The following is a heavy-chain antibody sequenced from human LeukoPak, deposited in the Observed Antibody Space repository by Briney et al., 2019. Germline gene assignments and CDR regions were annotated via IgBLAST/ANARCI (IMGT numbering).Heavy chain of an antibody. V-gene: IGHV4-59*08. CDR2: IYYCGST. Sequence: PSETLSLTCTVSGGSISSYYWSWIRQPPGKGLEWIGYIYYCGSTNYNPSLKSRVTISVDRSKNQFSLKLSSVTAADTAVYYCARAPYDSSGYPFDYWGQGTLVTVSS. J-gene: IGHJ4*02. CDR3: ARAPYDSSGYPFDY. D-gene: IGHD3-22*01. CDR1: GGSISSYY.